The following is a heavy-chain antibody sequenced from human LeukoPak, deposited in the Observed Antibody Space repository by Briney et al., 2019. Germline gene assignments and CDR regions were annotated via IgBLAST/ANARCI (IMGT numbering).Heavy chain of an antibody. Sequence: PSETLSLTCTVSGGSISSGDYYWSWIRQPPGTGLEWIGYIHYSGSTYYNPSLKSRVTISVDTSKNQFSLKLNSVSAADTAVYYCARVGFVEWLGDDTYHFDHWGQGILVTVSS. V-gene: IGHV4-30-4*08. J-gene: IGHJ4*02. CDR3: ARVGFVEWLGDDTYHFDH. CDR1: GGSISSGDYY. D-gene: IGHD3-3*01. CDR2: IHYSGST.